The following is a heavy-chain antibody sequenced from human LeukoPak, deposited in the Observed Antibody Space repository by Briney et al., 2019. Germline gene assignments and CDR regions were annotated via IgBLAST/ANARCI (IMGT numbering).Heavy chain of an antibody. J-gene: IGHJ6*04. CDR2: ISSGGSTI. Sequence: GGSLRLSCAASGFIFSDYYMSWIRQAPGKGLEWLSFISSGGSTIYYADSVKGRFTISRDNAQNSLYPQMNSLRAEDTAVYYCAELGITMIGGVWGKGTTVTISS. CDR1: GFIFSDYY. V-gene: IGHV3-11*04. CDR3: AELGITMIGGV. D-gene: IGHD3-10*02.